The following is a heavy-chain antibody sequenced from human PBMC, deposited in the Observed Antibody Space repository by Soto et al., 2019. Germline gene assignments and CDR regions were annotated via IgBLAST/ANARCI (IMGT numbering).Heavy chain of an antibody. Sequence: SETLSLTCTVSGGSISGYYWSWVRQPAGKGLEWVGRIYSDGTTNYSPSLKSRVTMSLDTSKDQFSLHLNSVTAADTAVYYCSRVGCSNSKCYTRGIDVWDQGTTVTVSS. CDR3: SRVGCSNSKCYTRGIDV. J-gene: IGHJ6*02. CDR1: GGSISGYY. CDR2: IYSDGTT. D-gene: IGHD2-2*01. V-gene: IGHV4-4*07.